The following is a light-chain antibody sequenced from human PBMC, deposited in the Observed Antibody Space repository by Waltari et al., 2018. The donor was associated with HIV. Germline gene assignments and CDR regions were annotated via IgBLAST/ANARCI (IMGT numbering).Light chain of an antibody. CDR3: QQYFLTPFT. CDR1: QSVFASSANQHY. J-gene: IGKJ4*01. Sequence: DIVMTQSPDSLAVSLGARAPINCTSSQSVFASSANQHYLAWYQQRPGQPPTLLIYLASSRESGVPDRFSGSGSGTDFALTISSLQAEDVAVYYCQQYFLTPFTFGGGTKVEIK. V-gene: IGKV4-1*01. CDR2: LAS.